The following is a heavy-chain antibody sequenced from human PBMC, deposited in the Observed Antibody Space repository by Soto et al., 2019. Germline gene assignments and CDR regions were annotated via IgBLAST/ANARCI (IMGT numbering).Heavy chain of an antibody. Sequence: GESLKISCQGTGYRFSSSWIGWVRQKPGKGLEWLGNVYPSDSDARYSPAFEGQVTISADNSINTAYLQLLNLKASDTAMYYCARGGVSTRTFDYWGQGTPVTVSS. V-gene: IGHV5-51*01. D-gene: IGHD3-3*01. CDR2: VYPSDSDA. CDR3: ARGGVSTRTFDY. CDR1: GYRFSSSW. J-gene: IGHJ4*02.